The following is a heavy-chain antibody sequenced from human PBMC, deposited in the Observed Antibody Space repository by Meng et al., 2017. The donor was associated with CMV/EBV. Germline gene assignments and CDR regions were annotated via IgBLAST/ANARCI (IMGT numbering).Heavy chain of an antibody. CDR3: ARVGVYGSGSFYYYYYGMDV. J-gene: IGHJ6*02. CDR1: GGSFSGYY. D-gene: IGHD3-10*01. Sequence: SETLSLTCAVYGGSFSGYYWSWIRQPPGKGLEWIGEINHSGSTYYNPSLKSRVTISVDTSKNQFSLKLSSVTAADTAVYYCARVGVYGSGSFYYYYYGMDVWGQGTTVTVSS. CDR2: INHSGST. V-gene: IGHV4-34*01.